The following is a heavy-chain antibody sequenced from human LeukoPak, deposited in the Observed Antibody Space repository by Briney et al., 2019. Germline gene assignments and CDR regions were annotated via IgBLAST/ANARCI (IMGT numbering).Heavy chain of an antibody. CDR1: GYTFSSYG. J-gene: IGHJ6*02. V-gene: IGHV1-18*01. D-gene: IGHD4/OR15-4a*01. Sequence: ASVKVSCKASGYTFSSYGISWVRLARGRGPEYMASINPQKTNTNYAQKFQGRVTVTADTSTNTAYMEARSLRSDDTAIYYCARREYGADYNGMDVWGQGTTVTVSS. CDR3: ARREYGADYNGMDV. CDR2: INPQKTNT.